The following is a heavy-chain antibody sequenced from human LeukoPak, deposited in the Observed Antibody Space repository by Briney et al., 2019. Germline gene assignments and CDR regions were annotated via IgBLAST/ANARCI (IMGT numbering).Heavy chain of an antibody. CDR1: GGSISSYY. CDR3: ARDHHPYDSSGYYFSVDDAFDI. D-gene: IGHD3-22*01. V-gene: IGHV4-59*01. J-gene: IGHJ3*02. Sequence: PSETLSLTCTVSGGSISSYYWSWIRQPPGKGLEWIGYIYYSGSTNYNPSLTSRVTISVDTSKNQFSLKLSSVTAADTAVYYCARDHHPYDSSGYYFSVDDAFDIWGQGTMVTVSS. CDR2: IYYSGST.